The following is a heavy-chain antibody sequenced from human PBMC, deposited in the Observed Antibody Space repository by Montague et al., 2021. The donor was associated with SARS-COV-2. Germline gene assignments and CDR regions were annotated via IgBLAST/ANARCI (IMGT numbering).Heavy chain of an antibody. V-gene: IGHV6-1*01. CDR2: TYYRSWWRR. D-gene: IGHD3-3*02. J-gene: IGHJ3*01. CDR3: ASAFYGDHWAFDV. Sequence: RQSPSRGLEWLGRTYYRSWWRRQYLGSLESRITISGDTSKNQFSLQLNSVTPEDTAVYYCASAFYGDHWAFDVWGQGTMVTVSS.